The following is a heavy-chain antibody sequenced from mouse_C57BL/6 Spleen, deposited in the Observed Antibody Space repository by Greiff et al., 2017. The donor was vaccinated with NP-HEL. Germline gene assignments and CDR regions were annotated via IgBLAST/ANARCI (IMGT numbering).Heavy chain of an antibody. CDR3: ARRDYGSSLCY. V-gene: IGHV1-64*01. J-gene: IGHJ2*01. Sequence: VQLQQPGAELVKPGASVKLSCKASGYTFTSYWMHWVKQRPGQGLEWIGMIHPNSGSTNYNEKFKSKATLTVDKSSSTAYMQLSSLTSEDSAVYYCARRDYGSSLCYWGQGTTLTVSS. D-gene: IGHD1-1*01. CDR2: IHPNSGST. CDR1: GYTFTSYW.